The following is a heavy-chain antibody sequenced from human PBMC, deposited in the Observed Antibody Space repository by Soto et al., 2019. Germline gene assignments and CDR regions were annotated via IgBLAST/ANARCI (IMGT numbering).Heavy chain of an antibody. CDR3: ASDKKHYDFWSGYYT. CDR1: GYTFTSYG. V-gene: IGHV1-18*01. D-gene: IGHD3-3*01. CDR2: ISAYNGNT. J-gene: IGHJ5*02. Sequence: ASVKVSCKASGYTFTSYGISWVRQAPGQGLEWMGWISAYNGNTNYAQKLQGRVTMTTDTSTSTAYMELRSLRSGDAAVYYCASDKKHYDFWSGYYTWGQGTLVTVFS.